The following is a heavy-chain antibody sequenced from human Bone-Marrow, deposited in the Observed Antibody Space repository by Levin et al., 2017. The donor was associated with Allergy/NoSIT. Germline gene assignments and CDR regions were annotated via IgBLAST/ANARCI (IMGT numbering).Heavy chain of an antibody. J-gene: IGHJ4*02. V-gene: IGHV4-30-4*01. D-gene: IGHD2/OR15-2a*01. CDR1: GASIDRGDYY. Sequence: PSETLSLTCNVSGASIDRGDYYWSWIRQPPGKGLEWIGYIFRSGSPYYNPSLESRVSISADTAKNLLSLPLRSVTAADTAVYYCATYDGTGWYSFFDHWGQGILVVVSS. CDR3: ATYDGTGWYSFFDH. CDR2: IFRSGSP.